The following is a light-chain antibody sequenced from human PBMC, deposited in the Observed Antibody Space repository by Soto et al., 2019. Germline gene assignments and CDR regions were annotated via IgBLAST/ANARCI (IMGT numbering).Light chain of an antibody. Sequence: EIVMTQSPATLSVSPGERATLSCRASQSVSSNLAWYQQKPGQAPRLLIYGASTRPTGIPARFSGSGSGTVFTPTMSGLGSEDFAFYYGQHYNNWPSFGQGTKLETK. J-gene: IGKJ2*01. CDR1: QSVSSN. CDR2: GAS. V-gene: IGKV3-15*01. CDR3: QHYNNWPS.